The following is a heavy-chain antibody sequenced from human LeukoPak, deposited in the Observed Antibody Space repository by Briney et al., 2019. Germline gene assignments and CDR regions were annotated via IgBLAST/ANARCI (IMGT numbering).Heavy chain of an antibody. V-gene: IGHV4-59*01. CDR2: IYYSGNT. D-gene: IGHD2-15*01. CDR3: ARSYCGGGSCGAFDI. Sequence: SETPSLTCTVSGGSISSYYWSWIRQPPGKGLEWIGYIYYSGNTNYNPSLKSRVTISVDTSKNQFSLRLSSVTAADTAVYYCARSYCGGGSCGAFDIWGQGTMVTVSS. J-gene: IGHJ3*02. CDR1: GGSISSYY.